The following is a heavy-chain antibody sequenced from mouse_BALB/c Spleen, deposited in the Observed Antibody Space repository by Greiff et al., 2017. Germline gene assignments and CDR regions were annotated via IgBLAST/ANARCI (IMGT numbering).Heavy chain of an antibody. CDR2: ILPGSGST. J-gene: IGHJ3*01. CDR1: GYTFSSYW. D-gene: IGHD2-4*01. V-gene: IGHV1-9*01. CDR3: ARKGYDYDDDRFAY. Sequence: VKLVESGAELMKPGASVKISCKATGYTFSSYWIEWVKQRPGHGLEWIGEILPGSGSTNYNEKFKGKATFTADTSSNTPYIQLSSLTSEDSAVYYLARKGYDYDDDRFAYWGQGTLVTVSA.